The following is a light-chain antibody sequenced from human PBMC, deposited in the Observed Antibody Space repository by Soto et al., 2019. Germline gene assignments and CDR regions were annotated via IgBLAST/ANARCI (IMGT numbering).Light chain of an antibody. CDR1: QSVTSY. Sequence: EIVLTQSPATLSLSPGERATLSCRASQSVTSYLAWYQHKPGQAPRLLIYDASNRATGIPARFSGSGSGTDFTLTISILGPEDFAVYYCQQRNNWPVALTFGGGTKVEIK. CDR2: DAS. J-gene: IGKJ4*01. V-gene: IGKV3-11*01. CDR3: QQRNNWPVALT.